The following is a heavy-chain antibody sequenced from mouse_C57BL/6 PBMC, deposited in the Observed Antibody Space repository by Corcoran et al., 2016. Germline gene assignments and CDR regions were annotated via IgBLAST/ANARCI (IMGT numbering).Heavy chain of an antibody. Sequence: QIQLVQSGPELKKPGETVKISCKASGYTFTTYGMSWVKQAPGKGLKWMGWINTYSGVPTYADDFKGRFAFSLETSASTAYLQINNLKNEDTATYFCARWCYGSSPWFAYWGQGTLVTVSA. D-gene: IGHD1-1*01. J-gene: IGHJ3*01. CDR3: ARWCYGSSPWFAY. CDR1: GYTFTTYG. V-gene: IGHV9-3*01. CDR2: INTYSGVP.